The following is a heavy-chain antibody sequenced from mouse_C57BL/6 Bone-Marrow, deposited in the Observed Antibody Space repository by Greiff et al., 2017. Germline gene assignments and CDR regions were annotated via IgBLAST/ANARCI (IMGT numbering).Heavy chain of an antibody. Sequence: QVQLQQSGAELVKPGASVKMSCTASGYTFTSYWITWVKQRPGQGLEWIGDIYPGSGSTNYNENFKSKATLTVDTSSSTAYMQLSSLTSEDSAVYYCARPYYSNYWYFDVWGTGTTVTVSS. J-gene: IGHJ1*03. CDR3: ARPYYSNYWYFDV. CDR2: IYPGSGST. V-gene: IGHV1-55*01. CDR1: GYTFTSYW. D-gene: IGHD2-5*01.